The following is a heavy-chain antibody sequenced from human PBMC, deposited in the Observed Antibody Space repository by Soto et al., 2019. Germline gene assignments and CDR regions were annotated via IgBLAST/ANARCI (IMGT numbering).Heavy chain of an antibody. D-gene: IGHD6-6*01. J-gene: IGHJ6*02. CDR3: ARGIMNGGRLLEYSSSYPVLVSYYYYGMDV. Sequence: ASVKVSCKASGGTFSSYAISWVRQAPGQGLEWMGGIIPIFGTANYAQKFQGRVTITADESTSTAYMELSSLRSEDTAVYYCARGIMNGGRLLEYSSSYPVLVSYYYYGMDVWGQGTTVAVSS. CDR1: GGTFSSYA. CDR2: IIPIFGTA. V-gene: IGHV1-69*13.